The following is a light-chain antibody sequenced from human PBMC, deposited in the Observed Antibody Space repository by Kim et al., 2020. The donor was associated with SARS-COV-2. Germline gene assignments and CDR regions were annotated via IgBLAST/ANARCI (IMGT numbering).Light chain of an antibody. CDR3: QQYDSFPWT. CDR2: KAS. Sequence: DIQMTQSPSIVSASVGDRVTITCRASQSFSRWLALYQQKSGKAPKLLIYKASTLDSGVPSRFSGSGSGTEFTLTISSLEPEDFATYYCQQYDSFPWTFGQGTKVDIK. J-gene: IGKJ1*01. CDR1: QSFSRW. V-gene: IGKV1-5*03.